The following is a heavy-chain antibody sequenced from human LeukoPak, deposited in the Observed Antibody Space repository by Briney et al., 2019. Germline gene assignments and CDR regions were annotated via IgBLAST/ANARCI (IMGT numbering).Heavy chain of an antibody. Sequence: PGGSLRLSCAASGFTFSSYTMHWVRQAPGKGLEWVSSISTSFNYIYYADSVKGRFTISRDNANNSLYLQMNSLRAEDTAVYYCARVATPDCSSTSCQRGHFDYWGQGTLVTVSS. CDR3: ARVATPDCSSTSCQRGHFDY. CDR2: ISTSFNYI. CDR1: GFTFSSYT. D-gene: IGHD2-2*01. V-gene: IGHV3-21*01. J-gene: IGHJ4*02.